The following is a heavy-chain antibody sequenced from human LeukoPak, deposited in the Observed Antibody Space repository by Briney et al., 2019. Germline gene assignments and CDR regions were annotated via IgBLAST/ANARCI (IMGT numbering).Heavy chain of an antibody. CDR3: ATQLGLSGSYGLGY. J-gene: IGHJ4*02. CDR1: GYTLTELS. V-gene: IGHV1-24*01. Sequence: ASVKGSCKVSGYTLTELSMHWVRQAPGKGLEWMGGFDPEDGETIYAQKFQGRVTMTEDTSTDTAYMELSSLRSEDTAVYYCATQLGLSGSYGLGYWGQGTLVTVSS. CDR2: FDPEDGET. D-gene: IGHD1-26*01.